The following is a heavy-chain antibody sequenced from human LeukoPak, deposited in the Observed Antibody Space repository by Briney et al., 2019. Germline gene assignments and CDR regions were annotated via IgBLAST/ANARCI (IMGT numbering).Heavy chain of an antibody. CDR3: ARAEEGGGLRNVYYFDY. Sequence: GASVKVSCNASGSTFTGYYIHLVRQAPGQGVGWLGLSNPKSGGTNYAQRFQGRVTMTRDKSISTAYMELSRLRSDDTAVYYCARAEEGGGLRNVYYFDYWGQGTLVTVSS. D-gene: IGHD3-16*01. J-gene: IGHJ4*02. CDR1: GSTFTGYY. V-gene: IGHV1-2*02. CDR2: SNPKSGGT.